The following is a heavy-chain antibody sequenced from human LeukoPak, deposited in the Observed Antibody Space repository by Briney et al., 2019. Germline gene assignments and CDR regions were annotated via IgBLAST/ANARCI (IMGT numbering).Heavy chain of an antibody. CDR1: GGSISSGGYY. CDR3: ARSVYDFWSGPYWYFDL. V-gene: IGHV4-61*08. J-gene: IGHJ2*01. Sequence: SQTLSLTCTVSGGSISSGGYYWSWIRQHPGKGLEWIGYIYYSGSTNYNPSLKSRVTISVDTSKNQFSLKLSSVTAADTAVYYCARSVYDFWSGPYWYFDLWGRGTLVTVSS. CDR2: IYYSGST. D-gene: IGHD3-3*01.